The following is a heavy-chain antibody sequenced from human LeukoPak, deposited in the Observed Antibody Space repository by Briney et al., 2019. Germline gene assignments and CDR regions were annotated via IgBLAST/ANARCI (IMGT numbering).Heavy chain of an antibody. CDR2: INHSGST. J-gene: IGHJ4*02. CDR1: GGSFSGYY. D-gene: IGHD1-26*01. Sequence: SETLSLTCAVYGGSFSGYYWSWIRQPPGKGLEWIGEINHSGSTNYNPSLKSRVTISVDTSKNQFSLKLSSVTAADTAVYHCASNSGGYSHYFDYWGQGTLVTVSS. CDR3: ASNSGGYSHYFDY. V-gene: IGHV4-34*01.